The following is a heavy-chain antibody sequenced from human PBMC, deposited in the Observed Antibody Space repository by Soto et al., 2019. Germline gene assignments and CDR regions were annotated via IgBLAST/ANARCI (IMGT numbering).Heavy chain of an antibody. CDR3: ARHTHSSGWSHDAFDI. CDR1: GGSISSSSYY. J-gene: IGHJ3*02. Sequence: QLQLQESGPGLVKPSETLSLTCTVSGGSISSSSYYWGWIRQPPGKGLEWIGSIYYSGSTYYNPSLKSRVTISVDTSKNQFSLKLSSVTAADTAVYYCARHTHSSGWSHDAFDIWGQGTMVTVSS. V-gene: IGHV4-39*01. D-gene: IGHD6-19*01. CDR2: IYYSGST.